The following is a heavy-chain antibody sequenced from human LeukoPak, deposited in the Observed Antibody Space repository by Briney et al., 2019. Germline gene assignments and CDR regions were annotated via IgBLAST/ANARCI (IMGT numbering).Heavy chain of an antibody. CDR2: ISAYNGNT. Sequence: EASVKVSCKASGYTFTSYGISWVRQAPGQGLEWMGWISAYNGNTNYAQKLQGRVTMTTDTSTSTAYMELRSLRSDDTAVYYCARDRARYFDWSPPPTDFDYWGQGTLVTVSS. J-gene: IGHJ4*02. V-gene: IGHV1-18*01. CDR1: GYTFTSYG. D-gene: IGHD3-9*01. CDR3: ARDRARYFDWSPPPTDFDY.